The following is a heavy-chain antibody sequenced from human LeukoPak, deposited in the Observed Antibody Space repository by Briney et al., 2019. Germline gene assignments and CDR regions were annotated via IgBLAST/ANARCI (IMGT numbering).Heavy chain of an antibody. J-gene: IGHJ5*02. V-gene: IGHV3-21*01. Sequence: PGGSLRVSCAASGFTFSSYSMNWVRQAPGKGMEWVSSISSSSSYIYYADSVKGRFTISRDNAKNSLYLQMNSLRAEDTAVYYCARDLTPKDYDYVGRFDPWGQGTLVTVSS. CDR3: ARDLTPKDYDYVGRFDP. CDR2: ISSSSSYI. D-gene: IGHD3-16*01. CDR1: GFTFSSYS.